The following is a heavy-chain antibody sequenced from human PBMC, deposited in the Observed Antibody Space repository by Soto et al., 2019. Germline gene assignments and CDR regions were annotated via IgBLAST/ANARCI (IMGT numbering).Heavy chain of an antibody. CDR2: IYYSGST. D-gene: IGHD6-13*01. J-gene: IGHJ3*02. CDR3: ARRYSSAFDI. CDR1: GGSISSYY. V-gene: IGHV4-59*08. Sequence: TSETLSLTCTVSGGSISSYYWSWIRQPPGKGLEWIGYIYYSGSTNYNPSFKSRVTISVDTSKNQFSLKLSSVTAADTAVYYCARRYSSAFDIWGQGTMVTVSS.